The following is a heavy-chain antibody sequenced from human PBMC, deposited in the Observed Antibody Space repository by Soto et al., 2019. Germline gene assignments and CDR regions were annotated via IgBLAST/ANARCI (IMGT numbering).Heavy chain of an antibody. CDR2: ISGSGGST. Sequence: PGGSLRLSCAASGFTFSSYAMSWVRQAPGKELEWVSAISGSGGSTYYADSVKGRVTISRDNSKNTRYLQMNSLRAEDTAVYSCAKDVNIVVVVAATPGVWFDPWGQGTLVTVSS. V-gene: IGHV3-23*01. J-gene: IGHJ5*02. D-gene: IGHD2-15*01. CDR1: GFTFSSYA. CDR3: AKDVNIVVVVAATPGVWFDP.